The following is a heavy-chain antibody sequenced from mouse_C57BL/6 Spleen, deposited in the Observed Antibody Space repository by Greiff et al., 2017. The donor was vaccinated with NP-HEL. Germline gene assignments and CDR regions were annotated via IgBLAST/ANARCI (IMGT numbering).Heavy chain of an antibody. CDR3: TRGENWDGYFDY. V-gene: IGHV5-9-1*02. D-gene: IGHD4-1*01. Sequence: DVKLQESGEGLVKPGGSLKLSCAASGFTFSSYAMSWVRQTPEKRLEWVAYISSGGDYIYYADTVKGRFTISIDNARNTLYLQMSSLKSEDTAMYYCTRGENWDGYFDYWGQGTTLTVSS. J-gene: IGHJ2*01. CDR1: GFTFSSYA. CDR2: ISSGGDYI.